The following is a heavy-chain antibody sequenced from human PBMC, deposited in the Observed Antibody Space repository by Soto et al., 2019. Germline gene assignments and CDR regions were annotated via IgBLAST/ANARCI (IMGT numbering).Heavy chain of an antibody. CDR3: AKDIALVRGVIIDLDV. V-gene: IGHV3-30*18. Sequence: QVQLVESGGGVVQPGRSLRLSCAASGFTFTNYGMHWVRQAPGKGLEWVTVISYDGDTKYYAESVKGRFTISRDNFKNTLYLQMNSLRDEDTDVYYCAKDIALVRGVIIDLDVWGQGTPVTVSS. J-gene: IGHJ6*02. CDR1: GFTFTNYG. CDR2: ISYDGDTK. D-gene: IGHD3-10*01.